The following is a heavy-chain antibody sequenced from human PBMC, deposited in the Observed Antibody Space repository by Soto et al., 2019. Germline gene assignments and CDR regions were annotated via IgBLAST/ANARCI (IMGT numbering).Heavy chain of an antibody. V-gene: IGHV3-11*01. CDR2: ISSSGSTI. CDR3: ARGPPRWQQLVRSNYYYYMDV. CDR1: GFTFSDYY. D-gene: IGHD6-13*01. Sequence: GGSLRLSCAASGFTFSDYYMSWIRQAPGKGLEWVSYISSSGSTIYYADSVKGRFTISRDNAKNSLYLQMNSLRAEDTAVYYCARGPPRWQQLVRSNYYYYMDVWGKGTTVTVSS. J-gene: IGHJ6*03.